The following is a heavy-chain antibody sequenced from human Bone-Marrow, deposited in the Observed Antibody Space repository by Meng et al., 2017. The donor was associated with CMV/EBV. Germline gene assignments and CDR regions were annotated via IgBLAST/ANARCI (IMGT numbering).Heavy chain of an antibody. J-gene: IGHJ5*02. Sequence: SISSGGYYWSWIRQHPGKGLEWIGYIYYSGSTYYNPSLKSRVTISVDTSKNQFSLKLSSVTAADTAVYYCARGGIQQQLVPGFWLDPWGQGTLVTVSS. D-gene: IGHD6-13*01. CDR1: SISSGGYY. CDR3: ARGGIQQQLVPGFWLDP. V-gene: IGHV4-31*02. CDR2: IYYSGST.